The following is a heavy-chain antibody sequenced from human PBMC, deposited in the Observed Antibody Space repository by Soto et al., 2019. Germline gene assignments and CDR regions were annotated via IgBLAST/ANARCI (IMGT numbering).Heavy chain of an antibody. J-gene: IGHJ4*02. V-gene: IGHV4-59*01. CDR1: GGSIDSYY. D-gene: IGHD2-21*02. CDR2: IYYSGST. CDR3: AREGSGGNFVNYYFDY. Sequence: PSETLSLTCTVSGGSIDSYYWSWIRQPPGKGLEWIGYIYYSGSTNYNPSLKSRVTISVDTSKNQFSLKLSSVTAADTAVYYCAREGSGGNFVNYYFDYWGQGTLVTVSS.